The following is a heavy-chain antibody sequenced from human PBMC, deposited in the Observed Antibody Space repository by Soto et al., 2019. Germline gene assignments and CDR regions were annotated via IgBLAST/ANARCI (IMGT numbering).Heavy chain of an antibody. CDR1: GGSISTYY. J-gene: IGHJ4*02. CDR2: IFYSGSS. D-gene: IGHD6-13*01. CDR3: ARSIGFTSSWDS. Sequence: QVQLQESGPGLVKPSETLSLTCTVSGGSISTYYWNWIRQPPGKGLEWIGYIFYSGSSSYNSSLKSRVTFSVDTSKNQFSLKLSSVTAADMAVYYCARSIGFTSSWDSGGQGALVTVSS. V-gene: IGHV4-59*08.